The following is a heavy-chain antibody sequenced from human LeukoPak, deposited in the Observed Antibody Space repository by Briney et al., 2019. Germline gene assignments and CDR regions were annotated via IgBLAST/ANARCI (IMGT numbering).Heavy chain of an antibody. D-gene: IGHD4-17*01. CDR2: ISTYNSDT. Sequence: ASVKVSCKTSGYTFTSYGVSWVRQAPGQGLEWMGWISTYNSDTNYAQKLQGRVTMTTDTSTSTAYMELRSLTSDDTAVYYCAGGAYGDYVPYYFDYWGQGTLATVSS. V-gene: IGHV1-18*01. J-gene: IGHJ4*02. CDR3: AGGAYGDYVPYYFDY. CDR1: GYTFTSYG.